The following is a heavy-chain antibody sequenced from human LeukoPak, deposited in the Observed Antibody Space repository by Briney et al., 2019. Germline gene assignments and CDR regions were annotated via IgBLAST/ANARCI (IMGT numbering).Heavy chain of an antibody. V-gene: IGHV4-4*02. D-gene: IGHD6-13*01. Sequence: SGTLSLTCAVSGGSISSSNWWSWVRQPPGKGLEWIGEIYHSGSTNYNPSLKSRVTISVDTSKNQFSLKLSSVTAADTAVYYCARASAAAGPVDYWGQGTLVTVPS. CDR1: GGSISSSNW. CDR2: IYHSGST. J-gene: IGHJ4*02. CDR3: ARASAAAGPVDY.